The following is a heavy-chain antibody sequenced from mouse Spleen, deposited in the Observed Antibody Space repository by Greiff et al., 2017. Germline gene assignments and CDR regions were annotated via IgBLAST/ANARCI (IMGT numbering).Heavy chain of an antibody. CDR3: ARHGYDGPPRYFDV. D-gene: IGHD2-1*01. CDR2: INSNGGST. J-gene: IGHJ1*01. CDR1: GFTFSSYA. V-gene: IGHV5-6-2*01. Sequence: EVKVVESGGGLVKPGGSLKLSCAASGFTFSSYAMSWVRQTPEKRLEWVAAINSNGGSTYYPDTVKDRFTISRDNAKNTLYLQMSSLRSEDTALYYCARHGYDGPPRYFDVWGAGTTVTVSS.